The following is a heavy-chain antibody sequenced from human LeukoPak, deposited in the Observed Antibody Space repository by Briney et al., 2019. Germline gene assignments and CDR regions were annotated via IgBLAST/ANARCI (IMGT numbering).Heavy chain of an antibody. J-gene: IGHJ3*02. CDR1: GGTFSSYA. CDR3: ARDLGDFWSGYPEMDAFDI. Sequence: SVKVSCKASGGTFSSYAISWVRQAPGQGLEWMGGIIPIFGTANYAQKFQGRVTITTDESTSTAYMELSSLRSEDTAVYYCARDLGDFWSGYPEMDAFDIWGQGTMVTVSS. D-gene: IGHD3-3*01. V-gene: IGHV1-69*05. CDR2: IIPIFGTA.